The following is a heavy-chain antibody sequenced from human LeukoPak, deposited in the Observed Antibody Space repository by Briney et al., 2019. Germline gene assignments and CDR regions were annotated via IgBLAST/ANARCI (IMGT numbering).Heavy chain of an antibody. CDR1: GGSINGGSYY. CDR2: IFTTGST. CDR3: AYGRRGYSYGYDY. J-gene: IGHJ4*02. V-gene: IGHV4-61*09. D-gene: IGHD5-18*01. Sequence: PSETLSLTCSVSGGSINGGSYYWSWIRQPAGKPLEWIGHIFTTGSTSYNPSLRTRVTISEDSSKDQFSLNLKSVTAADTAVYYCAYGRRGYSYGYDYWGQGTLVTVSS.